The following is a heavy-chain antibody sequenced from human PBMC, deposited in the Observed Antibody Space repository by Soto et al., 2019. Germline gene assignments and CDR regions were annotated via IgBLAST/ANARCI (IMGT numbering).Heavy chain of an antibody. CDR3: AEVNYYYDSSGYSLGFDP. D-gene: IGHD3-22*01. Sequence: SETLSLTCTVSGGSISSGGYYWSWIRQHPGKGLEWIGYIYYSGSTYYNPSLKSRVTISVDTSKNQFSLKLSSVTAADTAVYYCAEVNYYYDSSGYSLGFDPWGQGTLVTVSS. CDR1: GGSISSGGYY. V-gene: IGHV4-31*03. J-gene: IGHJ5*02. CDR2: IYYSGST.